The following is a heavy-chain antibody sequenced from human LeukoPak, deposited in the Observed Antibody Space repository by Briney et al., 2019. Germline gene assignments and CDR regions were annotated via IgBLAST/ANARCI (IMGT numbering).Heavy chain of an antibody. V-gene: IGHV3-7*04. J-gene: IGHJ5*02. D-gene: IGHD3-16*01. CDR3: ARGGLRYFAL. Sequence: GGSLRLSCAASGFTFGHHWMSWVRQAPGKGLEWVANIKEDGSEKYYVDSVKGRFTISRDNANNSLYLQMNSLRVEDTAVYYCARGGLRYFALWGQGESVAVSS. CDR1: GFTFGHHW. CDR2: IKEDGSEK.